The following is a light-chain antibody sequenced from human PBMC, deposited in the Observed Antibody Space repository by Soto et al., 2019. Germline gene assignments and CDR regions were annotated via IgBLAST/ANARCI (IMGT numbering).Light chain of an antibody. CDR1: QSIGRF. CDR3: QPYSSHST. Sequence: IHMTHSPSTLSASFGEIVTITFRAIQSIGRFLAWYQHQPGKAPKLLIYDASTLESGVPSRFSGTGSGTEFTFSITSLQPEDFGTYSCQPYSSHSTFGQGTKVDI. V-gene: IGKV1-5*01. CDR2: DAS. J-gene: IGKJ1*01.